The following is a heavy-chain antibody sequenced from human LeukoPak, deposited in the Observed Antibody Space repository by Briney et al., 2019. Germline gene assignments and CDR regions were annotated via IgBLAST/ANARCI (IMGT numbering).Heavy chain of an antibody. CDR2: IYFSGST. V-gene: IGHV4-30-4*01. CDR1: GGSLSSGDYY. D-gene: IGHD3-22*01. CDR3: ARDYYDSSGYARGAFDI. Sequence: TLSLTCTVSGGSLSSGDYYWGWVRQPPGRGLEWIGYIYFSGSTYYNPSLKSRVTISVDTSKNQFSLKLSSVTAADTAVYHCARDYYDSSGYARGAFDIWGQGTMVTVSS. J-gene: IGHJ3*02.